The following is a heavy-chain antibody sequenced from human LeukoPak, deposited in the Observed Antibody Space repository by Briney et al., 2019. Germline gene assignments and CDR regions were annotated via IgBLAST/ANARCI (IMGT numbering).Heavy chain of an antibody. Sequence: PGGSLRLSCAASGFTFDDYAMHWVPQAPGKGLEWVSGINWNSGSIGYAVSVKGRFTISRDNAKNSLYLQMNSVRAEDTALYYCAKGVDYDILTGHNFDYWGQGTLVTVSS. V-gene: IGHV3-9*01. CDR3: AKGVDYDILTGHNFDY. D-gene: IGHD3-9*01. J-gene: IGHJ4*02. CDR2: INWNSGSI. CDR1: GFTFDDYA.